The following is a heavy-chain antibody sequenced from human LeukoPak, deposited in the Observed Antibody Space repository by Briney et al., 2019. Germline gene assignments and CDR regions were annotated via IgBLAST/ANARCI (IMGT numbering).Heavy chain of an antibody. V-gene: IGHV4-59*01. J-gene: IGHJ4*02. CDR1: GGSISSYY. Sequence: PSETLSLTCTVSGGSISSYYWSWIRQPPGKGLEWIGYIYYSGSTNYNPSLKSRVTISVDTSKNQFSLKLSSVTAADTAVYYCAREGEFLDPYYFDYWGQGTLVTVSS. CDR2: IYYSGST. CDR3: AREGEFLDPYYFDY. D-gene: IGHD3-16*01.